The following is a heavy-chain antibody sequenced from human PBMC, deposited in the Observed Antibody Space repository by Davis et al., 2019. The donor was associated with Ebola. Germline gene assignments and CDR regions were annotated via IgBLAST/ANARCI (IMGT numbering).Heavy chain of an antibody. V-gene: IGHV3-23*01. CDR2: ISKSGATT. Sequence: PGGSLRLSCAVSGFTFRGSAMTWVRQAPGKGLEWVSSISKSGATTYYADSFKGRFTISRDDSKNTLYLQMNSLRAGDTAVYYCANEYCTNGVCYEDYFDYWGQGTLVTVSS. J-gene: IGHJ4*02. CDR1: GFTFRGSA. D-gene: IGHD2-8*01. CDR3: ANEYCTNGVCYEDYFDY.